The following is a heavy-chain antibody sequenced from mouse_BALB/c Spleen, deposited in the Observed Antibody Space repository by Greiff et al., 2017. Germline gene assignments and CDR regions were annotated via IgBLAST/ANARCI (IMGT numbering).Heavy chain of an antibody. Sequence: VKLMESGPGLVAPSQSLSITCTVSGFSLTDYGVSWIRQPPGKGLEWLGVIWGGGSTYYNSALKSRLSISKDNSKSQVFLKMNSLQTDDTAMYYCAKLYGNYVSWFAYWGQGTLVTVSA. CDR2: IWGGGST. V-gene: IGHV2-6-5*01. D-gene: IGHD2-1*01. J-gene: IGHJ3*01. CDR3: AKLYGNYVSWFAY. CDR1: GFSLTDYG.